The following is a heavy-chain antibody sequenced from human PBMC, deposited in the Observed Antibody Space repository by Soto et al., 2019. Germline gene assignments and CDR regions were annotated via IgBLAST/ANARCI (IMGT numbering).Heavy chain of an antibody. CDR2: INHSGST. CDR1: GGSFSGYY. Sequence: LQQWGAGLLKPSETLSLTCAVYGGSFSGYYWSWIRQPPGKGLEWIGEINHSGSTNYNPSLKSRVTISVDTSKNQFSLKLSSVTAADTAVYYCARGGNSGYVWWGQGTLVTVSS. J-gene: IGHJ4*02. CDR3: ARGGNSGYVW. D-gene: IGHD5-12*01. V-gene: IGHV4-34*01.